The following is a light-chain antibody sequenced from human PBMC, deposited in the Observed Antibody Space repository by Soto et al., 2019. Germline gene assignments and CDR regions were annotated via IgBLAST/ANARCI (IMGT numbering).Light chain of an antibody. CDR2: AAS. Sequence: DIQMTQSPSSLSASVGDRVTITCRASENIASYLNWYQQKPGKAPTLLVYAASSLESGAPPRFSGTVSGTDFTLTNTSLQPDDLATYFCQQSYSTPWTFGQGTKVEL. J-gene: IGKJ1*01. CDR3: QQSYSTPWT. CDR1: ENIASY. V-gene: IGKV1-39*01.